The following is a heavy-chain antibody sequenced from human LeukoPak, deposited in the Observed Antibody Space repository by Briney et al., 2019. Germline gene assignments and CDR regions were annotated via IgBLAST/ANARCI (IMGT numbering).Heavy chain of an antibody. V-gene: IGHV3-48*03. Sequence: GGSLRLSCAASGFTFSSYEMNWVRQAPGQGLEWVSYISSSGNTTYYADSVKGRFTISRDNAKNSLYLQMSSLRAEDTAVYYCARRSSRSFDYWGRGTLVTVSS. CDR3: ARRSSRSFDY. J-gene: IGHJ4*02. CDR1: GFTFSSYE. D-gene: IGHD2/OR15-2a*01. CDR2: ISSSGNTT.